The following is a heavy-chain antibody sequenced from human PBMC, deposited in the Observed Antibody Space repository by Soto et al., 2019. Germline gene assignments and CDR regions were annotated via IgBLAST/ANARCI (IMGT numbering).Heavy chain of an antibody. Sequence: GGSLRLSCAASGFTFTRYSMNWVRQAPGKGLEWVSPISSTTNYIYYGDSMKGRFTISRDNAKNSLYLEMNSLRAEDTAVYYCARESEDLTSNFDYWGQGTLVTVSS. J-gene: IGHJ4*02. V-gene: IGHV3-21*06. CDR2: ISSTTNYI. CDR3: ARESEDLTSNFDY. CDR1: GFTFTRYS.